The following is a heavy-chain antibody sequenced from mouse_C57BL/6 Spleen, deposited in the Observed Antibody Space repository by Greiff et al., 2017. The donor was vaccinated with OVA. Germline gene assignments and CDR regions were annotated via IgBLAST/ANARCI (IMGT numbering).Heavy chain of an antibody. CDR1: GFTFSSYG. CDR3: ARQITTVVAFDY. J-gene: IGHJ2*01. V-gene: IGHV5-6*02. Sequence: DVKLVESGGDLVKPGGSLKLSCAASGFTFSSYGMSWVRQTPDKRLEWVATISSGGSYTYYPDSVKGRFTISRDNAKNTLYLQMSSLKSEDTAMYYCARQITTVVAFDYWGQGTTLTVSS. CDR2: ISSGGSYT. D-gene: IGHD1-1*01.